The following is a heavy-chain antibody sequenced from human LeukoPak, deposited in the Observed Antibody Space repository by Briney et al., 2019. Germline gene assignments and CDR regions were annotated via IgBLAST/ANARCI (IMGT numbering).Heavy chain of an antibody. D-gene: IGHD6-19*01. V-gene: IGHV1-2*02. J-gene: IGHJ4*02. Sequence: ASVKVSCKACGYTFTAFHVHWVRRAPGQGLEGMGWINPNTGATNHPQKFQGRVTITTDTSISTAYMELSSLRSDDTAFYYCARGEVDTSGWDCFHFWGQGALVTVSS. CDR3: ARGEVDTSGWDCFHF. CDR1: GYTFTAFH. CDR2: INPNTGAT.